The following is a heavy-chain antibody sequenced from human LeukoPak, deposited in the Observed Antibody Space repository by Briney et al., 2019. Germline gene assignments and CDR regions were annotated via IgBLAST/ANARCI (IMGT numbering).Heavy chain of an antibody. Sequence: ASVKVSCKATGYTFTSYDINWVRQATGQGLEWMGWMNPNSGNTGYAQKFQGRVTMTRNTSISTAYMELSSLRSEDTAVYYCARAHGTFGVVILHYWGQGTLVTVSS. D-gene: IGHD3-3*01. CDR2: MNPNSGNT. CDR1: GYTFTSYD. J-gene: IGHJ4*02. V-gene: IGHV1-8*01. CDR3: ARAHGTFGVVILHY.